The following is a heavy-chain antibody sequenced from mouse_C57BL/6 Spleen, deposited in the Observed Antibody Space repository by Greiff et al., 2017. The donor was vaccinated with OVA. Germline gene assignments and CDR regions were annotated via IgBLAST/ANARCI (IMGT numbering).Heavy chain of an antibody. V-gene: IGHV3-6*01. J-gene: IGHJ1*03. Sequence: DVKLQESGPGLVKPSQSLSLTCSVTGYSITSGYYWNWIRQFPGNKLEWMGYISYDGSNNYNPSLKNRISITRDTSKNQFFLKLNSVTTEDTATYYCARVGDGNWYFDVWGTGTTVTVSS. CDR2: ISYDGSN. CDR1: GYSITSGYY. CDR3: ARVGDGNWYFDV. D-gene: IGHD2-1*01.